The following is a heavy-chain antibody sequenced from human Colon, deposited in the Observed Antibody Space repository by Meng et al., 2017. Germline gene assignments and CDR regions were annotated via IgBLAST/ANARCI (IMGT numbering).Heavy chain of an antibody. D-gene: IGHD4-23*01. J-gene: IGHJ4*02. CDR1: GGSISSNYR. CDR2: IHHGGTT. CDR3: ARIDYGGNGIEKYFFDY. Sequence: QGQLQESGPGLVKPSGTLSLTCAVSGGSISSNYRWSWVRQSPKKGLEWIGEIHHGGTTNYNPSLKSRVTISVDTSNNQFSLKLSSVTAADTAVYYCARIDYGGNGIEKYFFDYWGQGTLVTVSS. V-gene: IGHV4-4*02.